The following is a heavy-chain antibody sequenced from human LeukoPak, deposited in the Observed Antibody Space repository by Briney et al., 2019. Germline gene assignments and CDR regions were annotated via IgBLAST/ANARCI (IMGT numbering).Heavy chain of an antibody. V-gene: IGHV3-23*01. CDR1: GFTFSNYA. CDR3: AIQARGVISYFDY. J-gene: IGHJ4*02. Sequence: GGSLRLSCAASGFTFSNYAMNWVRQAPGKGLGWVSTISGSSDSTYYADSVKGRFTISRDNSKNTLYLQVNSLRADDTAVYYCAIQARGVISYFDYWGQGTLVTVSS. CDR2: ISGSSDST. D-gene: IGHD3-10*01.